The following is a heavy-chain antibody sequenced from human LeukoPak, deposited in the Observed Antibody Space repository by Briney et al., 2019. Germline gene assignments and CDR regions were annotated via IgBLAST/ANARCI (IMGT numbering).Heavy chain of an antibody. CDR1: GGTFSSYA. V-gene: IGHV1-69*13. D-gene: IGHD2-2*01. J-gene: IGHJ4*02. Sequence: ASVKVSCKASGGTFSSYAISWVRQAPGQGLEWMGGIIPIFGTANYAQKFQGRVTITADESTSTAYMELSSLRSEDTAVYYRARTQLGRRYQPSEGYWGQGTLVTVSS. CDR3: ARTQLGRRYQPSEGY. CDR2: IIPIFGTA.